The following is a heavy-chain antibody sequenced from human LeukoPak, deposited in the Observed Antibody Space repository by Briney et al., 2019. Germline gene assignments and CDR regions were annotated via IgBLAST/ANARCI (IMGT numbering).Heavy chain of an antibody. CDR1: GFTFSSYG. V-gene: IGHV3-33*01. D-gene: IGHD1-1*01. CDR2: IWYDGSNK. J-gene: IGHJ4*02. Sequence: GRSLRLSCAASGFTFSSYGMHWVRQAPGKGLEWVAVIWYDGSNKYYADSVKDRFTISRDNSKNTLYLQMNSLRAEDTAVYYCARDRYPSAREFDYWGQGTLVAVSS. CDR3: ARDRYPSAREFDY.